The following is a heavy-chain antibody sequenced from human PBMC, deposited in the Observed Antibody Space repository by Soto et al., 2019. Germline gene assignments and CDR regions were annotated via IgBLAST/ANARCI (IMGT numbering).Heavy chain of an antibody. CDR3: ARDRRYYDILTGYYIDY. D-gene: IGHD3-9*01. Sequence: ASVKVSCKASGGTFTSYGISWVRQAPGQGLEWMGWISAYNGNTNYAQKLQGRVTMTTDTSTSTAYMELRSLRSDDTAVYYCARDRRYYDILTGYYIDYWGQGTLVTVSS. CDR2: ISAYNGNT. CDR1: GGTFTSYG. V-gene: IGHV1-18*01. J-gene: IGHJ4*02.